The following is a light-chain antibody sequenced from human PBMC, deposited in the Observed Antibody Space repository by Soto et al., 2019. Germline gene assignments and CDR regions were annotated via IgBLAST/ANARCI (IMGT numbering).Light chain of an antibody. CDR3: QRANSFPFS. Sequence: DIQMTQSPSSVSASVGDRVTITCRASQGINSWLAWYQQKPGKAPKLLIYAASSLQSGVPSRFSGSRSGTDFSITIPTLQPEDSATCYSQRANSFPFSFGPGTTVDI. J-gene: IGKJ3*01. CDR1: QGINSW. CDR2: AAS. V-gene: IGKV1-12*01.